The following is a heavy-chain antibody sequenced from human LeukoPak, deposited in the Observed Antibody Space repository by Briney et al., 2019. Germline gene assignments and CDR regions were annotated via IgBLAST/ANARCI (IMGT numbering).Heavy chain of an antibody. D-gene: IGHD1-26*01. Sequence: RSSETLSLTGAVYGGSFSGYYWSWIRQPPGKGLEWIGEINHSGSTNYNPSLKSRVTISVDTSKNQFSLKLSSVTAADTAVYYCAREGEYSGSYYGAFDIWGQGTMVTVSS. CDR3: AREGEYSGSYYGAFDI. J-gene: IGHJ3*02. CDR1: GGSFSGYY. V-gene: IGHV4-34*01. CDR2: INHSGST.